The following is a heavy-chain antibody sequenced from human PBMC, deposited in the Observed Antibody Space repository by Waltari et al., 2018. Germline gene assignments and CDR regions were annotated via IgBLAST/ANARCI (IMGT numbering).Heavy chain of an antibody. Sequence: EVQLEESGGGFVQPGGSLRLACTASGFSVRDYWMHWVRQVPGKGLLWVTRMGRDYPMTNYEDSGEGRFTSSRDYAKNTLYLQMDDRRVDDAGVYYCTGGDPSVFYFYGMAVWGRGTAVTVSS. V-gene: IGHV3-74*01. D-gene: IGHD3-16*01. CDR3: TGGDPSVFYFYGMAV. CDR1: GFSVRDYW. J-gene: IGHJ6*02. CDR2: MGRDYPMT.